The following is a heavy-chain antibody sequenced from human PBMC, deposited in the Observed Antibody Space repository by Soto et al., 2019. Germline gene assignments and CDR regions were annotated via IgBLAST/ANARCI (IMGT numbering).Heavy chain of an antibody. CDR3: AGGTKGAGGWNFDL. D-gene: IGHD2-8*01. CDR2: IGAIVYGDGT. CDR1: GYTLDTHA. J-gene: IGHJ2*01. V-gene: IGHV1-18*01. Sequence: QVQVVQSEVEVKRPGASVRISCKASGYTLDTHAMTWVRQAPGQGLEWMGWIGAIVYGDGTNYARKIPGRLTMARATSPTTVYLDLRSLRSDDTALYYCAGGTKGAGGWNFDLWARGTLVVVSS.